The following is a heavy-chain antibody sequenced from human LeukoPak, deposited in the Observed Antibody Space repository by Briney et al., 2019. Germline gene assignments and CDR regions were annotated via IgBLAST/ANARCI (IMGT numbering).Heavy chain of an antibody. CDR3: ARGGLGNWFDP. CDR2: IYSGGST. D-gene: IGHD3/OR15-3a*01. V-gene: IGHV3-53*04. Sequence: PGGSLRLSCAAYGFTVSSNYMSWVRQAPGKGLEWVSVIYSGGSTYYADSVKGRFTISRHNSKNTLYLQMNSLRVEDTAVYYCARGGLGNWFDPWGQGTLVTVSS. J-gene: IGHJ5*02. CDR1: GFTVSSNY.